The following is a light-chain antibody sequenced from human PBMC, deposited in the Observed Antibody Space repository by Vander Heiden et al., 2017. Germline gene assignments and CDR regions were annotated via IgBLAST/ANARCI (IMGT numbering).Light chain of an antibody. CDR3: QQCGSSPIT. CDR2: GAS. V-gene: IGKV3-20*01. CDR1: QSVSSSY. J-gene: IGKJ5*01. Sequence: IVLTLSPGTLSLSPGERATLSCRASQSVSSSYLAWYQQKPGQAPRLLIYGASGRASGIPDRFSGSGSGTDFTLTITRLEPEDVAVYYCQQCGSSPITFGQGTRLEIK.